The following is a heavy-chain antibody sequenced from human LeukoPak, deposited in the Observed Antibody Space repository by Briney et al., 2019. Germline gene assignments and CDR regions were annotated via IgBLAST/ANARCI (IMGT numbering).Heavy chain of an antibody. CDR1: GYSFTSYW. D-gene: IGHD3-9*01. CDR2: IDPGDSDI. Sequence: GESLKISCKGSGYSFTSYWIGWVRQMPGKGLEWMGIIDPGDSDIRYSPSFQGQVTISADKSISTAYLQWSSLKASDTAMYYCARHEALYYDILTGHIDYWGQGTLVTVSS. J-gene: IGHJ4*02. V-gene: IGHV5-51*01. CDR3: ARHEALYYDILTGHIDY.